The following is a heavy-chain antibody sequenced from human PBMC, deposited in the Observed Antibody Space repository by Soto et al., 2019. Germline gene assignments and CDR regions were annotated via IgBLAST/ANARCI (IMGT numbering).Heavy chain of an antibody. J-gene: IGHJ4*02. CDR2: ISSTTNYI. Sequence: GGSLRLSCAASGFTFTRYSMNWCRHSPGKGLEWVSSISSTTNYIYYGDSMKGRFTISRDNAKNSLYLEMNSLRAEDTAVYYCARESEDLTSNFDYWGQGTLVTVSS. CDR3: ARESEDLTSNFDY. V-gene: IGHV3-21*06. CDR1: GFTFTRYS.